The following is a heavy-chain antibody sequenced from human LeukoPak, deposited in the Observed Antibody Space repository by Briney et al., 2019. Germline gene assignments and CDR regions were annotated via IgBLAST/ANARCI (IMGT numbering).Heavy chain of an antibody. D-gene: IGHD4-23*01. J-gene: IGHJ4*02. V-gene: IGHV1-69*04. CDR2: IIPILGIA. Sequence: SVKVSCKASGGTFSSYAISWVRQAPGQGLEWMGRIIPILGIANYAQKFQGRVTITADKSTSTAYMELSSLRSEDTAVYYCASVRYYGGNSLGHFDYWGQGTLVTVSS. CDR3: ASVRYYGGNSLGHFDY. CDR1: GGTFSSYA.